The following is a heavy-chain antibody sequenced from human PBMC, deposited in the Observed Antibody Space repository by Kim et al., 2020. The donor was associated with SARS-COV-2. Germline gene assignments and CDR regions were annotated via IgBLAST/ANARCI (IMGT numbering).Heavy chain of an antibody. CDR3: ARALGGSGSWFDP. J-gene: IGHJ5*02. V-gene: IGHV1-18*01. D-gene: IGHD3-10*01. Sequence: YAQTLQGRVTMTTDTSTSTAYMELRSLRSDDTAVYYCARALGGSGSWFDPWGQGTLVTVSS.